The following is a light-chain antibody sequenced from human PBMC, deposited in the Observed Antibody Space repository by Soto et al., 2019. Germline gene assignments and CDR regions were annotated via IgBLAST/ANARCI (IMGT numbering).Light chain of an antibody. J-gene: IGKJ3*01. CDR1: QSVSSN. CDR3: QQYSNWPIT. Sequence: EIVMTQSPATLSVSPGERATLSCRASQSVSSNLAWYQQKPGQAPRLLIYGASPRATVIPTRFSGSGSGTEFTLTISSLQSEDFAVYYCQQYSNWPITFGPGTKVDIK. V-gene: IGKV3-15*01. CDR2: GAS.